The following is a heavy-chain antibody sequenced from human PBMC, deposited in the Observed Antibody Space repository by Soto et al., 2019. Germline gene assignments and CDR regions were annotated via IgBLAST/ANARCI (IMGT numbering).Heavy chain of an antibody. CDR1: GDSVSSNSAA. D-gene: IGHD6-13*01. J-gene: IGHJ3*01. CDR3: ARASRSWYDREDAFDF. Sequence: SQTLSLTCAISGDSVSSNSAAWNWIRQSPSRGLEWLGRTYYRSKWYNDYAVSVKSRITINPDTSKNQFSLQLNSVTPEDTAVYYCARASRSWYDREDAFDFWGKGTMVTVSS. V-gene: IGHV6-1*01. CDR2: TYYRSKWYN.